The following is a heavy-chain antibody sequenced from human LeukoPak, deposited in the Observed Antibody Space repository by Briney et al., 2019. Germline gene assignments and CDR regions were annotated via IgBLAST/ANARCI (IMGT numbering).Heavy chain of an antibody. CDR1: GFTFSSYA. CDR2: IGGSGGST. Sequence: PGGSLRLSCAASGFTFSSYAMSWVRQAPGKGLEWVSAIGGSGGSTYYADSVKGRFTISRDNSKNTLYLQMNSLRAEDTAVYYCAKDLGSSGWPHDAFDIWGQGTMVTVSS. CDR3: AKDLGSSGWPHDAFDI. J-gene: IGHJ3*02. V-gene: IGHV3-23*01. D-gene: IGHD6-19*01.